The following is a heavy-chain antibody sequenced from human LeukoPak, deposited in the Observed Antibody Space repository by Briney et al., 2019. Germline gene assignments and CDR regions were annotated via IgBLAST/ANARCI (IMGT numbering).Heavy chain of an antibody. Sequence: KPSETLSLTCTVSGGSISSYYWSWIRQPPGKGLEWIGYIYYSGSTNYNPSLKSRVTISVDTSKNQFSLKLSSVTAADTAVYYCARSYYGSGSYGRTRFDPWGQGTLVTVSS. CDR1: GGSISSYY. D-gene: IGHD3-10*01. CDR3: ARSYYGSGSYGRTRFDP. CDR2: IYYSGST. J-gene: IGHJ5*02. V-gene: IGHV4-59*01.